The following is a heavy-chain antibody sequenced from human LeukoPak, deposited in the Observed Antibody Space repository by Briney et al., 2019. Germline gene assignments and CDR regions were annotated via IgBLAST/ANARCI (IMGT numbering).Heavy chain of an antibody. Sequence: GASVKVSCKASGYTFTGYYMHWVRQAPGQGLEWMGRINPNSGGTNYAQKFQGRVTMTRDTSISTAYMELSRLRSDDTAVYYCAGPHVLIWFGERLDAFYIWGQGTMVTVSS. J-gene: IGHJ3*02. D-gene: IGHD3-10*01. CDR1: GYTFTGYY. CDR2: INPNSGGT. V-gene: IGHV1-2*06. CDR3: AGPHVLIWFGERLDAFYI.